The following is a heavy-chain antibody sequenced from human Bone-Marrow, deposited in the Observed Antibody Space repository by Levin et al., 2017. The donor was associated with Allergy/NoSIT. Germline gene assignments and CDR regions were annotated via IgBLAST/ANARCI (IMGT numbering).Heavy chain of an antibody. CDR2: IYSGGGT. CDR1: GFTIHNNY. D-gene: IGHD6-13*01. J-gene: IGHJ4*02. CDR3: GARNIAWPQ. Sequence: GGSLRLSCAVSGFTIHNNYMSWVRQAPGKGLEWVSLIYSGGGTYYADSVKGRFTISRDNSKNTLYLQMNSLRAEDTAVYYCGARNIAWPQWGQGSLVTVSS. V-gene: IGHV3-53*01.